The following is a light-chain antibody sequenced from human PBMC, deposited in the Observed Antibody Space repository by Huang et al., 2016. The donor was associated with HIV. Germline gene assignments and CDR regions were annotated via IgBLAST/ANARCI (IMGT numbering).Light chain of an antibody. CDR2: AAS. V-gene: IGKV1-39*01. CDR1: HSILSY. CDR3: QQSYSTPYT. J-gene: IGKJ2*01. Sequence: DIQMTQSPSSLSASVGDLVTITCRASHSILSYLNWYQQKPGKAPKVLIYAASSLQSGVPSSFSGSGSGTEFTLTISSLQPEDFATYYCQQSYSTPYTFGQGTKLEIK.